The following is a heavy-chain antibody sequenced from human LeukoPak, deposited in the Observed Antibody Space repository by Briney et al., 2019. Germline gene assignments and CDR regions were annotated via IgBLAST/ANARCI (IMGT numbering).Heavy chain of an antibody. J-gene: IGHJ4*02. CDR2: IDDSGTT. CDR3: ARVSGYCSDGVCRFDY. Sequence: SETLSLTCAVYGGSSIGYSWSWVRQPPGKGLEWIGEIDDSGTTNYRPSLKSRVTISVDTSKNQLSLKVTSVTAADTAVYYCARVSGYCSDGVCRFDYWGQGTLVTVSS. V-gene: IGHV4-34*01. D-gene: IGHD2-8*01. CDR1: GGSSIGYS.